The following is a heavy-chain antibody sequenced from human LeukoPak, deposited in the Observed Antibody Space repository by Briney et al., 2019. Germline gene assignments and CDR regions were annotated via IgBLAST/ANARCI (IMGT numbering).Heavy chain of an antibody. J-gene: IGHJ4*02. Sequence: EGSLRLSCAASGFTFSTYWMAWVRQAPGKGLEWVANIKQDGSDKYYVGSVKGRFTISRDTAKNSLYLQMNSLRAEDTAVYYCAREEGSFDYWGQGTLVTVSS. CDR1: GFTFSTYW. CDR3: AREEGSFDY. V-gene: IGHV3-7*01. CDR2: IKQDGSDK.